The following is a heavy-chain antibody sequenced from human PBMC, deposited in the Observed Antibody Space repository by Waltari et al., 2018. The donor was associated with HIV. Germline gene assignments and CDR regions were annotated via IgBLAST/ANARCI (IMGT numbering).Heavy chain of an antibody. CDR1: GFTFSSYG. V-gene: IGHV3-30*18. D-gene: IGHD1-1*01. CDR2: ISYDGSNK. CDR3: AKGWTPRYFDY. J-gene: IGHJ4*02. Sequence: QVQLVESGGGVVQPGRSLRLSCAASGFTFSSYGMHWVRQAPGKGLGWVAVISYDGSNKYYADAGKGLFTISRDNSKNTLYLQMNSLRAEDTAVYYCAKGWTPRYFDYWGQGTLVTVSS.